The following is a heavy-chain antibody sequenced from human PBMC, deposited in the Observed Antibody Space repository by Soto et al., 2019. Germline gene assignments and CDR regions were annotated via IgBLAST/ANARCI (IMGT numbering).Heavy chain of an antibody. V-gene: IGHV3-30-3*01. CDR3: ARDVLLWFGDLSFYGMDV. J-gene: IGHJ6*02. CDR2: MSYDGTKK. D-gene: IGHD3-10*01. CDR1: GFTFSSYA. Sequence: GGSLRLSCAASGFTFSSYAMHWVRQAPGKGLEWVAFMSYDGTKKYYADSVKGRFTISRDNSKNTLFLQMNSLTTEDTAVYYCARDVLLWFGDLSFYGMDVWGQGTTVTVSS.